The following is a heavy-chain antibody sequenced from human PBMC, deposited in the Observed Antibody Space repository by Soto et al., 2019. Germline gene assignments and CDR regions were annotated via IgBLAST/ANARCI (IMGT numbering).Heavy chain of an antibody. V-gene: IGHV4-38-2*01. J-gene: IGHJ4*02. CDR3: ASLRGYSGYAHGPLGY. CDR2: INHSGST. CDR1: GYSISSGYY. Sequence: SETLSLTCAVSGYSISSGYYWGWIRQPPGKGLEWIGSINHSGSTYYNPSLKSRVTISVDTSKNQFSLKLSSVTAADTAVYYCASLRGYSGYAHGPLGYWGQGTLVTVSS. D-gene: IGHD5-12*01.